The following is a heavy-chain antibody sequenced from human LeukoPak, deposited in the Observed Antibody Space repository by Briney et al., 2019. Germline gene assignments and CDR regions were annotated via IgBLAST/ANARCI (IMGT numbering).Heavy chain of an antibody. D-gene: IGHD2-21*01. CDR3: ARGLWGFTPVLDI. CDR1: GGSFSGYY. Sequence: PSETLSLTCAVYGGSFSGYYWSWIRQPPGKGLEWIGEINHSGSTNYNPSLKSRVTISVDTSKNQFSLKLSSVTAADTAVYYCARGLWGFTPVLDIWGQGKMVTVSS. J-gene: IGHJ3*02. CDR2: INHSGST. V-gene: IGHV4-34*01.